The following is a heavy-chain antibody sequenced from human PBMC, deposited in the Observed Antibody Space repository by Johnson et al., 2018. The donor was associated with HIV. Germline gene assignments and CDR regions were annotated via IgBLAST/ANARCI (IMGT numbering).Heavy chain of an antibody. CDR3: AKGLLGQWLVQDAFDI. J-gene: IGHJ3*02. Sequence: QVQLVESGGGVVQPGGSLRLSCAASGFTFSSYGMHWVRQAPGKGLEWVAFIRYDGRNKYYADAVKGRFTISRDNSKNTLYLQMNSLRAEDTAVYYCAKGLLGQWLVQDAFDIWGQGTMVTVSS. CDR1: GFTFSSYG. D-gene: IGHD6-19*01. V-gene: IGHV3-30*02. CDR2: IRYDGRNK.